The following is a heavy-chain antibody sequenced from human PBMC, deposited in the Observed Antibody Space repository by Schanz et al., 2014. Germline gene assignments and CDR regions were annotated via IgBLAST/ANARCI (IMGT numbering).Heavy chain of an antibody. D-gene: IGHD4-17*01. CDR2: MNPTTGNR. J-gene: IGHJ4*02. Sequence: QVQLVQSGAEVKKPGASVRVSCKASGYSFTTYDVNWVRQATGQGLEWMGWMNPTTGNRGYAQNFQGRVTMARDTSLKTAYMEMTDLKFEDAGLYGCAIRYGDRPLWGQGTLSAVSS. V-gene: IGHV1-8*01. CDR1: GYSFTTYD. CDR3: AIRYGDRPL.